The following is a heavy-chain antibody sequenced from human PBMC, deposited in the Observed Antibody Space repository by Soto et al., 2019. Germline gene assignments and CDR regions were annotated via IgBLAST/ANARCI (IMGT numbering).Heavy chain of an antibody. J-gene: IGHJ5*02. Sequence: QVQLVQSGAEVKKPGSSVKVSCKASGGTFSSYTISWVRQAPGQGLEWMGRIIPILGIANYAQKFQGRVTITADKSTSTAYMDLSSLRSEDTAVYYCARAGGWPGSFDPWGQGTLVTVSS. CDR3: ARAGGWPGSFDP. CDR1: GGTFSSYT. D-gene: IGHD6-19*01. V-gene: IGHV1-69*02. CDR2: IIPILGIA.